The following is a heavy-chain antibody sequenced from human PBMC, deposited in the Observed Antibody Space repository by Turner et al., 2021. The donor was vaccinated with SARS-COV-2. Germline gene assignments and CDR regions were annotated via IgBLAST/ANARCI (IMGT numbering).Heavy chain of an antibody. D-gene: IGHD1-26*01. J-gene: IGHJ6*02. Sequence: QVQLVQSGAEVKKPGASVKVSCKASGNTITDYYMHWVRQAPGQGLEWMGWINPSGGTHFAQKFQGRVTMTRDTSISTAYMELSRLTSDDTAVYYCAREIESGGLQVPGVWGQGTTVTVSS. CDR1: GNTITDYY. CDR2: INPSGGT. V-gene: IGHV1-2*02. CDR3: AREIESGGLQVPGV.